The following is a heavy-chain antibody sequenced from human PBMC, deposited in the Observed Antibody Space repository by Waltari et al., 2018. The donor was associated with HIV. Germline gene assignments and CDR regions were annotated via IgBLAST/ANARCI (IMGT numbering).Heavy chain of an antibody. Sequence: EVQLVESGGGLVQPGGSLRLSCAASGFPFSSYWVHWVRQAPGKGLVWVSGINTDGSSTNYADSVKGRFTISRDNAKNTLYLQMNSLRVEDTAVFYCATALTRSGSFDYWGQGTLVTVSS. CDR1: GFPFSSYW. V-gene: IGHV3-74*01. CDR3: ATALTRSGSFDY. D-gene: IGHD3-10*01. CDR2: INTDGSST. J-gene: IGHJ4*02.